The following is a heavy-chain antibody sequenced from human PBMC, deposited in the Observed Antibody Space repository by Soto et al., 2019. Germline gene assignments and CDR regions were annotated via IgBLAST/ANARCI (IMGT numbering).Heavy chain of an antibody. CDR1: GFTFYNYA. J-gene: IGHJ3*01. Sequence: EVQLLESGGGLVRPGGSLRLSCAASGFTFYNYAMNWVRQAPGKGLEWVSTLSGGGDGTYYADSVKGRFTISRDNSRNTVYLQMTSLRAEDTAVDYCAKKGLGSLATYCTTGDCHYAFDVWGQGTLVTVSS. V-gene: IGHV3-23*01. D-gene: IGHD2-8*01. CDR2: LSGGGDGT. CDR3: AKKGLGSLATYCTTGDCHYAFDV.